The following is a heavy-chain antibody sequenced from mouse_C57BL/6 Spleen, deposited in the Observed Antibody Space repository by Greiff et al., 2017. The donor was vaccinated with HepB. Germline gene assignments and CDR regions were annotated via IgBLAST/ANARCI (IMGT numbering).Heavy chain of an antibody. CDR3: ARVTVVAPYYFDY. Sequence: EVKLMESGGGLVKPGGSLKLSCAASGFTFSSYAMSWVRQTPEKRLEWVATISDGGSYTYYPDNVKGRFTISRDNAKNNLYLQMSHLKSEDTAMYYCARVTVVAPYYFDYWGQGTTLTVSS. CDR1: GFTFSSYA. J-gene: IGHJ2*01. CDR2: ISDGGSYT. D-gene: IGHD1-1*01. V-gene: IGHV5-4*03.